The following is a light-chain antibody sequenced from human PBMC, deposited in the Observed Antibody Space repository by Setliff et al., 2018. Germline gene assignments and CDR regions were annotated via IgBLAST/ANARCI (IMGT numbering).Light chain of an antibody. V-gene: IGLV2-14*01. Sequence: SVLTQPASVSGSPGQSITISCTGTSSDVGGYNYVSWYQQHPGKAPKLMIYDVSKRPSGVSNRFSGSKSGNTASLTVSGLQAEDEADYYCSSYAGSNNDVFGTGTKVTVL. CDR1: SSDVGGYNY. J-gene: IGLJ1*01. CDR2: DVS. CDR3: SSYAGSNNDV.